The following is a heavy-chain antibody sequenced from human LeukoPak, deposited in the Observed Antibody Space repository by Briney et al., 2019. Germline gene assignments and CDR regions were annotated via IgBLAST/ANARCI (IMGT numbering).Heavy chain of an antibody. CDR3: ARDGARSWYFDL. CDR1: GGSISSYY. D-gene: IGHD3-16*01. CDR2: IYYSGST. J-gene: IGHJ2*01. Sequence: SETLSLTCTVSGGSISSYYWSWIRQPPGKGLEWIGYIYYSGSTNYNPSLKSRVTISVDTSKNQFSLKLSSVTAADTVVYYCARDGARSWYFDLWGRGTLVTVSS. V-gene: IGHV4-59*01.